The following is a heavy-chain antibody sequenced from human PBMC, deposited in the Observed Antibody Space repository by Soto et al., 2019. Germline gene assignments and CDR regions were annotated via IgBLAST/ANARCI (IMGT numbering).Heavy chain of an antibody. CDR2: IYCSANT. Sequence: SETLSLTCSVSGGSISSGYYYWSWVRQPPGKGLEWIRHIYCSANTYYNPPLKRPLIISIDAYKNQFPLKVGSLTATDTAVYYCASSPLYGMEVWGQGTTLTVSS. CDR3: ASSPLYGMEV. J-gene: IGHJ6*02. CDR1: GGSISSGYYY. V-gene: IGHV4-30-4*01.